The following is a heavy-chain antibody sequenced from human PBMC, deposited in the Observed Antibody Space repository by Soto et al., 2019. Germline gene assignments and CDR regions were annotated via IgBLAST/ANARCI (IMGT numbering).Heavy chain of an antibody. CDR3: ATHDIASSSHHRKFDY. D-gene: IGHD6-13*01. V-gene: IGHV1-69*13. CDR2: IIPIFGTA. Sequence: ASVKVSCKASGDTFSNYAIRWVRQAPGQGLEWMGGIIPIFGTANYAQKFQGRVTITADESTSTAYMELSSLRSEDTAVYYCATHDIASSSHHRKFDYWGQGTLVTVSS. J-gene: IGHJ4*02. CDR1: GDTFSNYA.